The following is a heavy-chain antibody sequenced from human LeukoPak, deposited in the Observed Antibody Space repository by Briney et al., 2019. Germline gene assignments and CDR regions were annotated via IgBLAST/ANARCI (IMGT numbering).Heavy chain of an antibody. D-gene: IGHD1-26*01. CDR2: IIPIFGTA. V-gene: IGHV1-69*05. CDR3: ARGSVGGTFYYFDY. CDR1: GGTFSSYA. J-gene: IGHJ4*02. Sequence: SVKVSCKASGGTFSSYAISWVRQAPGQWLEWMGGIIPIFGTANYAQKFQGRVTITTDESTSTAYMELSSLRSEDTAVYYCARGSVGGTFYYFDYWGQGTLVTVSS.